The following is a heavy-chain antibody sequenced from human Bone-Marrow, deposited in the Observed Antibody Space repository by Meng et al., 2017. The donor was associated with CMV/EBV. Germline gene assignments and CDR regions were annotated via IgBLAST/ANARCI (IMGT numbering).Heavy chain of an antibody. CDR2: INHSGST. J-gene: IGHJ4*02. D-gene: IGHD3-16*02. CDR1: GGSFSGYY. CDR3: ARGRWYYDYVWGSYRHSLRLPTLFDY. V-gene: IGHV4-34*01. Sequence: SETLSLTCAVYGGSFSGYYWSWIRQPPGKGLEWIGEINHSGSTNYNPSLKSRVTISVDTSKNQFSLKLSSVTAADTAVYYCARGRWYYDYVWGSYRHSLRLPTLFDYWGQRTLVTVSS.